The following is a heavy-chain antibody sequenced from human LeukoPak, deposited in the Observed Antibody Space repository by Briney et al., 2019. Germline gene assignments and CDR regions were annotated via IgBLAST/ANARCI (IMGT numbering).Heavy chain of an antibody. CDR1: GFTFSTYW. Sequence: QPGGSLRLSCAASGFTFSTYWMHWVRQAPGKGLVWVARTNLDGGTTSYAASVKGRFTISRDNAKNTLYLQMNSLRAEDTGVYYCSRAVDLDFRGQGTLVTVSS. V-gene: IGHV3-74*01. CDR3: SRAVDLDF. CDR2: TNLDGGTT. J-gene: IGHJ4*02. D-gene: IGHD3-9*01.